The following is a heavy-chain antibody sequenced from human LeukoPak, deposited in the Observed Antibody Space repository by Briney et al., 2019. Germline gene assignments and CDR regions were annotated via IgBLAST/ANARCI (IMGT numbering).Heavy chain of an antibody. CDR1: GGSISSSSYY. CDR3: ARLRSKFGFSDY. V-gene: IGHV4-39*01. Sequence: SETLSLTCTVSGGSISSSSYYWGWIRQPPGKGLEWIGSIYYSGSTYYNPSLKSRVTISVDTSKNQFSLKLSSVTAADTAVYYCARLRSKFGFSDYWGQGTLVTVSS. D-gene: IGHD3-3*01. CDR2: IYYSGST. J-gene: IGHJ4*02.